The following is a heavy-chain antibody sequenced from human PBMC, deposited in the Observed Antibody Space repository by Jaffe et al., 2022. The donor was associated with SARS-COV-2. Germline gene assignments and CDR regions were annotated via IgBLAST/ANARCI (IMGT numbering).Heavy chain of an antibody. CDR1: GFMFSRYC. CDR3: AGGGYNYGYNYYYMDV. J-gene: IGHJ6*03. CDR2: ISRSSHSI. V-gene: IGHV3-48*01. Sequence: EVQLVESGGGLVQPGGSLRLSCAASGFMFSRYCMTWVRQAPGKGLEWVAYISRSSHSIYYADSVKGQFTVSRDDAKNSLYLQLNSLRAEDTAVYYCAGGGYNYGYNYYYMDVWGKGTTVTVSS. D-gene: IGHD5-18*01.